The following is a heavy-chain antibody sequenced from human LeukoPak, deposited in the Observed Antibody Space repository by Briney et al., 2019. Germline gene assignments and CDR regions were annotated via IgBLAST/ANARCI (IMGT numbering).Heavy chain of an antibody. V-gene: IGHV3-23*01. Sequence: GGSLRLSCAASGFTFSRYAMSWVRQAPGKGLEWVSAIGGSGSNTYYADSVKGRFTISRDNSKNTLYLQMNSLRAEDTAVYYCAKLSRDCSTTSCYVDYWGQGTLVTVSS. D-gene: IGHD2-2*01. J-gene: IGHJ4*02. CDR1: GFTFSRYA. CDR2: IGGSGSNT. CDR3: AKLSRDCSTTSCYVDY.